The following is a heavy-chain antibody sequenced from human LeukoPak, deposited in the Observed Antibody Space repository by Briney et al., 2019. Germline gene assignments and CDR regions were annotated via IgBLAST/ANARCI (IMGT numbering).Heavy chain of an antibody. Sequence: PSETLSLTCIVSGDSVSSSRFYWGRIRQPPGRGLEWIGSIYYSGTTFYNPSLKSRVTISVDTSKNQFSMKLTSVTAADTAVYFCARGYISGLDAFDIWGQGTMDTVSS. CDR3: ARGYISGLDAFDI. CDR2: IYYSGTT. D-gene: IGHD5-18*01. CDR1: GDSVSSSRFY. V-gene: IGHV4-39*01. J-gene: IGHJ3*02.